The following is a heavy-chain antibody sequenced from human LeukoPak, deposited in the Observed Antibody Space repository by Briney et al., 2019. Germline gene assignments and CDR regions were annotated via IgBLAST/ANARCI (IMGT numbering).Heavy chain of an antibody. J-gene: IGHJ4*02. D-gene: IGHD3-22*01. CDR2: IKSKTDGGTT. Sequence: GGSLRLSCAASGFTFSNAWMSWVRQAPGRGLEWVGRIKSKTDGGTTDYAAPVKGRFTISRDDSKNTLYLQMNSLKTEDTAVYYCTTDPLYYDSSGYYYWGQGTLVTVSS. V-gene: IGHV3-15*01. CDR3: TTDPLYYDSSGYYY. CDR1: GFTFSNAW.